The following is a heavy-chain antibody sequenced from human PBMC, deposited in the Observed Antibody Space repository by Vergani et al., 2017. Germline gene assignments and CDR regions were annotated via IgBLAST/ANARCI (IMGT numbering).Heavy chain of an antibody. CDR1: GFTFSSYW. D-gene: IGHD5-12*01. V-gene: IGHV3-74*01. Sequence: EVQLVESGGGLVQPGGSLRLSCAASGFTFSSYWMHWVRQAPGKGLVWVSRINSDGSSTSYADSVKGRFTISRDNAKNTLYLQMNSLRAEDTAVYYCAKASGYDPLGMDVWGQGTTVTVSS. CDR2: INSDGSST. CDR3: AKASGYDPLGMDV. J-gene: IGHJ6*02.